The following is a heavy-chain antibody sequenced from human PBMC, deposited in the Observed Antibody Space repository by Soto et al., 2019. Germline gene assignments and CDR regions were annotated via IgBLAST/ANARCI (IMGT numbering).Heavy chain of an antibody. D-gene: IGHD7-27*01. CDR1: GGTFSTSS. CDR2: IIPIFSKT. V-gene: IGHV1-69*01. Sequence: QVQLVQSGAEVKEPGTSVKVSCKASGGTFSTSSFVWVRQGPGQGLEWMGGIIPIFSKTNVAQKFQGRITFTADESTRTAYMELSSLRSEDTAIYYWARGVVRSTGGDSWGQGTLVTVSS. J-gene: IGHJ4*02. CDR3: ARGVVRSTGGDS.